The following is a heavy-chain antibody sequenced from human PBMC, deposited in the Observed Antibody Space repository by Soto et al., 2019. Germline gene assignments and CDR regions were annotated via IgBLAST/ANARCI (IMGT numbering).Heavy chain of an antibody. Sequence: SETLSLSCSGSAGSVSSGSNYWTWIRQPPGKGLEWIGYIYSSGSTLYNPSLKSRVIISVDTSMNQFSLKLSSVTAADTAVYYCARDSLALFDSWGQGTRVNVS. CDR1: AGSVSSGSNY. CDR2: IYSSGST. CDR3: ARDSLALFDS. D-gene: IGHD5-12*01. V-gene: IGHV4-61*01. J-gene: IGHJ4*02.